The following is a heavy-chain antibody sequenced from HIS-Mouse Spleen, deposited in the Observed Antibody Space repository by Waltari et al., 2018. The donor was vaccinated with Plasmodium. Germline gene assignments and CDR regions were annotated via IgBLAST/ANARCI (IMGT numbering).Heavy chain of an antibody. V-gene: IGHV1-2*02. CDR3: ARDLAAAGHFDY. CDR1: GYTFTGYY. J-gene: IGHJ4*02. D-gene: IGHD6-13*01. Sequence: QVQLVQSGAEVKKPGASVKVSCKASGYTFTGYYMHWVRQAPGQGLVWMEWNNPTSGCTNNAQKFQGRVTMTRDTSISPAYMELSRLRSDDTAVYYCARDLAAAGHFDYWGQGTLVTVSS. CDR2: NNPTSGCT.